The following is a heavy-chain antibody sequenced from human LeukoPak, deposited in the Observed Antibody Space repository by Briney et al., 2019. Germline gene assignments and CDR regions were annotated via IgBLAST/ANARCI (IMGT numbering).Heavy chain of an antibody. V-gene: IGHV3-7*01. CDR2: IKPDGSEK. CDR1: GFTFSNYW. J-gene: IGHJ4*02. Sequence: PGGSLRPSCAASGFTFSNYWMSWVRQAPGKGLEWVANIKPDGSEKYYVDSVKGRFTISRDNAENSLFLQVNSLRAEDTAVYYCARGGDYGGTYTGLRWGQGTQVTVSS. CDR3: ARGGDYGGTYTGLR. D-gene: IGHD1-26*01.